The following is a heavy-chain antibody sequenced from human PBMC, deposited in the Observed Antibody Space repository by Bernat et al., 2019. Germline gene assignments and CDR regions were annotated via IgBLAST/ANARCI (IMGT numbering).Heavy chain of an antibody. CDR2: ISSSGSTI. J-gene: IGHJ4*02. CDR1: GFTFSSYE. Sequence: EVQLVESGGGLVQPGGSLRLSCAASGFTFSSYEMNWVRQAPGKGLEWVSYISSSGSTIYYADSVKSRFTISRDNAKNSLYLQMNSLRAEDTAVYYCARDQAGGLDYWGQGTLVTVSS. D-gene: IGHD1-14*01. CDR3: ARDQAGGLDY. V-gene: IGHV3-48*03.